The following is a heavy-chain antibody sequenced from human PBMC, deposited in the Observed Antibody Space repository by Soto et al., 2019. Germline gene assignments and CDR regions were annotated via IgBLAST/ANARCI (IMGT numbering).Heavy chain of an antibody. CDR1: GFSLSTSGVG. CDR3: AHLDYTYYYDRSGYLHWFGP. D-gene: IGHD3-22*01. V-gene: IGHV2-5*02. J-gene: IGHJ5*02. CDR2: IYWDDDK. Sequence: QITLKESGPTLVKPTQTLTLTCTFSGFSLSTSGVGVGWIRQPPGKALEWLALIYWDDDKRYSPSLKSRLTITKYTSKNLVDLTMTNMDPVDTATYYCAHLDYTYYYDRSGYLHWFGPWGQGTQVTVSS.